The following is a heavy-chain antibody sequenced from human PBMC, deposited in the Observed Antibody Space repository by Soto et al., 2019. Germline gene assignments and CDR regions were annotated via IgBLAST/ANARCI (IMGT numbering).Heavy chain of an antibody. J-gene: IGHJ3*02. V-gene: IGHV5-51*01. CDR1: GYSFSSYW. D-gene: IGHD2-15*01. CDR3: ARYCSGGSCYSGRAFDI. Sequence: GESLKISCKGSGYSFSSYWIGWVRQMPGKGLEWMGIIYPGDSDTRYSPSFQGQVTISADKSISTAYLQWSSLKASDTAMYYCARYCSGGSCYSGRAFDIWGQGTVVTVSS. CDR2: IYPGDSDT.